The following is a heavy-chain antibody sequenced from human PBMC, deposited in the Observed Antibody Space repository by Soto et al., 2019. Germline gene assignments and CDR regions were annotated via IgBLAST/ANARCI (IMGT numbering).Heavy chain of an antibody. D-gene: IGHD7-27*01. J-gene: IGHJ3*02. CDR2: IWYDGSNK. CDR3: ARPNLPNVSGGAFDI. V-gene: IGHV3-33*01. CDR1: GFTFSSYG. Sequence: QVQLVESGGGVVQPGRSLRLSCAASGFTFSSYGMHWVRQAPGKGLEWVAVIWYDGSNKYYADSVKGRFTISRDNSKNTLYLQMNSLRAEDTAVYYCARPNLPNVSGGAFDIWGQGTMVTVSS.